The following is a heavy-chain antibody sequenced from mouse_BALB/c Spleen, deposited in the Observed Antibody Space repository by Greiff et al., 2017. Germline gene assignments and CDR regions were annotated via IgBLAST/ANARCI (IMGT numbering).Heavy chain of an antibody. V-gene: IGHV14-3*02. CDR1: GFNIKDTY. Sequence: VQLQQSGAELVRPGASVKLSCTASGFNIKDTYMHWVKQRPEQGLEWIGRIDPANGNTKYDPKFQGKATITADTSTNTAYLQLSSLTSEDTAVYYCARDSYYYGSGGEYYYFDYWGQGTTLTVSS. D-gene: IGHD1-1*01. CDR3: ARDSYYYGSGGEYYYFDY. J-gene: IGHJ2*01. CDR2: IDPANGNT.